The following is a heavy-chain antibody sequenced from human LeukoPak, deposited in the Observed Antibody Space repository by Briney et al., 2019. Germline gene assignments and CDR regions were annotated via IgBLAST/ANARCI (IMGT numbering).Heavy chain of an antibody. V-gene: IGHV3-30*04. CDR1: GFTFRSYA. Sequence: TGGSLRLSCAASGFTFRSYAMHWVRQAPGKGLEWVAVISYDGGNKYYADSVKGRFTISRDNSKNTLSLQLNSLRAEDTAVYYCARLSAMLRGPEPIYYFDYWGQGTLVTVSS. CDR3: ARLSAMLRGPEPIYYFDY. CDR2: ISYDGGNK. J-gene: IGHJ4*01. D-gene: IGHD3-10*01.